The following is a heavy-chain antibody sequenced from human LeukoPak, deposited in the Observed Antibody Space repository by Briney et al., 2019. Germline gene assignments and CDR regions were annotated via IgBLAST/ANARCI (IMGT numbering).Heavy chain of an antibody. D-gene: IGHD2-2*01. J-gene: IGHJ5*02. CDR1: GFTLSSYW. Sequence: GGSLRLSCAASGFTLSSYWMSWVRQAPGKGLEWVANIKQDGSEKYYVDSVKGRFTISRDNAKNSLYLQMNSLRAEDTAVYYCARGGPAAMVGPWGQGTLVTVSS. CDR2: IKQDGSEK. CDR3: ARGGPAAMVGP. V-gene: IGHV3-7*01.